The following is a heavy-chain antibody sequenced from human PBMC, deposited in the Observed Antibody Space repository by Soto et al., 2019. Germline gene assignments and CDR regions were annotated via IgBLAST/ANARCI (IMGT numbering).Heavy chain of an antibody. Sequence: QLQLQESGSGLVKPSQTLSLTCAVSGGSISSGCYSWSWIRQPPGKGLEWIGYIYHSGSTYCNPSLKSRVTISVDRSKNQFSLKLSSVTAADSAVYYCAGVRGPYCGGECYPPTPNWFDPWGQGTLVTVSS. CDR3: AGVRGPYCGGECYPPTPNWFDP. J-gene: IGHJ5*02. D-gene: IGHD2-21*01. CDR2: IYHSGST. V-gene: IGHV4-30-2*01. CDR1: GGSISSGCYS.